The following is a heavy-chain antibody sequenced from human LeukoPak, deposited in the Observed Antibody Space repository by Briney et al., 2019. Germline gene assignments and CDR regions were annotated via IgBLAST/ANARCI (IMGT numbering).Heavy chain of an antibody. V-gene: IGHV4-59*01. CDR1: GASIRTFY. CDR3: ARVGGWARDDYKADVFGI. CDR2: ISYSGST. J-gene: IGHJ3*02. D-gene: IGHD5-12*01. Sequence: SETLSLTCTVSGASIRTFYWTWIRQPPGKGLEWIAYISYSGSTTYNPSLKSRVTISLDTSKNQFSLNLNSLTAADTAVYYCARVGGWARDDYKADVFGIWGQGTMVTVSP.